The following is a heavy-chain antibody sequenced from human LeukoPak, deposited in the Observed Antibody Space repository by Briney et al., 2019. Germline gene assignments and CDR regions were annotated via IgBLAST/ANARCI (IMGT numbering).Heavy chain of an antibody. CDR2: IYSSGTT. Sequence: SETLSLTCIVSGGSISSYYWSWIRQPPGKGLEWIGNIYSSGTTNYNPSLKSRVTISVDTSKNQFSLKLSSVTAADTAVYYCARGKIWSPVYLSRWGQGTLVTVSS. CDR3: ARGKIWSPVYLSR. CDR1: GGSISSYY. J-gene: IGHJ4*02. D-gene: IGHD3-10*01. V-gene: IGHV4-59*13.